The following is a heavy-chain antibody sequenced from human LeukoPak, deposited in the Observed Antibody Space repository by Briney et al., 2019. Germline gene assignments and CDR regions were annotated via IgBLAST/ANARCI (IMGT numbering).Heavy chain of an antibody. CDR2: INHSGST. J-gene: IGHJ6*04. V-gene: IGHV4-34*01. D-gene: IGHD2-15*01. CDR3: ARGKTWTYCSGGSCSRYYYYGMDV. CDR1: GGSFSGYY. Sequence: SETLSLTCAVYGGSFSGYYWSWIRQPPGKGLEWIGEINHSGSTNYNPSLKSRVTISADTSKNQFSLKLSSVTAADTAVYYCARGKTWTYCSGGSCSRYYYYGMDVWGKGTTVTVSS.